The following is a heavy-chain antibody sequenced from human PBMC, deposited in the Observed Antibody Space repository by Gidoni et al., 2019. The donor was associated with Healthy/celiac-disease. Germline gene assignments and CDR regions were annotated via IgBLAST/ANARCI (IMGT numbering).Heavy chain of an antibody. CDR3: ARDIVGGLDGYSSSWNNNYFDY. D-gene: IGHD6-13*01. J-gene: IGHJ4*02. CDR1: GYTFTSYA. Sequence: QVQLVQSGAEVKKPGASVKVSCKASGYTFTSYAMHWVRQAPGQRLEWMGWINAGNGNTKYSQKFQGRVTITRDTSASTAYMELSSLRSEDTAVYYCARDIVGGLDGYSSSWNNNYFDYWGQGTLVTVSS. CDR2: INAGNGNT. V-gene: IGHV1-3*01.